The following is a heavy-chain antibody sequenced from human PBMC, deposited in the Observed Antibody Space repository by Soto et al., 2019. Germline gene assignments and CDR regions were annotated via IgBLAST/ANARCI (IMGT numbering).Heavy chain of an antibody. CDR2: INSDGSST. CDR1: GFTFSSYS. V-gene: IGHV3-74*01. Sequence: GGSLTLSCAASGFTFSSYSMHWDRQAPGKGLVWVSRINSDGSSTSYADSVKGRFTISRDNAKNTLYLQMNSLRAEDTAVYYCARAAVAGFDYWGQGTLVTVSS. J-gene: IGHJ4*02. D-gene: IGHD6-19*01. CDR3: ARAAVAGFDY.